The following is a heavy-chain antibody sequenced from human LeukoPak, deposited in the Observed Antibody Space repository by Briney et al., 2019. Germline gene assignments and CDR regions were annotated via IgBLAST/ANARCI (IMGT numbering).Heavy chain of an antibody. CDR2: INPSGGST. J-gene: IGHJ4*02. CDR3: ARDSSWHVPVPENPVAFNY. CDR1: GYTFTSYY. D-gene: IGHD6-13*01. Sequence: ASVKVSCKASGYTFTSYYMHWVRQAPGQGLEWMGIINPSGGSTSYAQKFQGRVTMTRDTSTSTVYMELSSLRSEDTAVYYCARDSSWHVPVPENPVAFNYWGQGTLVTVSS. V-gene: IGHV1-46*01.